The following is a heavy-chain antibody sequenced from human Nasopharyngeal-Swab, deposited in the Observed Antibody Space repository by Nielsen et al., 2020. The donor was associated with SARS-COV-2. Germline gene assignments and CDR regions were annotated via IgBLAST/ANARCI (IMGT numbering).Heavy chain of an antibody. D-gene: IGHD3-3*01. V-gene: IGHV3-21*01. CDR1: GFTFNNYN. CDR2: ISSSSSYI. Sequence: GKSLKISCAASGFTFNNYNFNWVRQAPGKGLEWASSISSSSSYIYYADSVKGRFTISRDNAKNSLYLQMNSLRAEDTAVYYCARDGLDYDFWSAYFMDVWGQGTTVTVSS. CDR3: ARDGLDYDFWSAYFMDV. J-gene: IGHJ6*02.